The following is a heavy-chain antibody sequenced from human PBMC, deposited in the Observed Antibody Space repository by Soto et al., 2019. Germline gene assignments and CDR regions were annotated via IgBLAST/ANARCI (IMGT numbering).Heavy chain of an antibody. J-gene: IGHJ6*02. Sequence: GASVKVSCKASGFTFTSSAVQWVRQARGQRLEWIGWIVVGSGNTNYAQKFQERVTITRDMSTSTAYMELSSLRSEDTAVYYCAADPAYRAMAAYYYYYYGMDVWGQGTTVTVSS. V-gene: IGHV1-58*01. CDR2: IVVGSGNT. CDR3: AADPAYRAMAAYYYYYYGMDV. D-gene: IGHD5-18*01. CDR1: GFTFTSSA.